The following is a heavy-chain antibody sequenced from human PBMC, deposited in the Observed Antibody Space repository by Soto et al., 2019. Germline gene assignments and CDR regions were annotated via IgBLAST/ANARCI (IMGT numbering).Heavy chain of an antibody. CDR1: GFSFSADGVG. V-gene: IGHV2-5*02. Sequence: QITLKESGPTLVKPTQTLTLTCIFSGFSFSADGVGVGWNRQPPGKALAWLALIYWDDDTRYRPSLKSRLTITKDSSKTQVVLTMTNMDPVDTATYYCAHAFGGTSWPNDAFDVWGQGTVVTVSS. J-gene: IGHJ3*01. CDR3: AHAFGGTSWPNDAFDV. D-gene: IGHD3-16*01. CDR2: IYWDDDT.